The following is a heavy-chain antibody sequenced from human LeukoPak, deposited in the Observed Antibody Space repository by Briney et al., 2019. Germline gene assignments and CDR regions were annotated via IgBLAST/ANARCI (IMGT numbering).Heavy chain of an antibody. CDR1: GGTFSSYA. CDR2: IIPIFGTA. V-gene: IGHV1-69*13. D-gene: IGHD6-13*01. J-gene: IGHJ6*02. CDR3: ARGWYRNYYYYGMDV. Sequence: ASVKVSCKASGGTFSSYAISWVRQAPGQGLEWMGGIIPIFGTANYAQKFQGRVTITADESTSTAYMERSSLRSEDTAVYYCARGWYRNYYYYGMDVWGQGTTVTVSS.